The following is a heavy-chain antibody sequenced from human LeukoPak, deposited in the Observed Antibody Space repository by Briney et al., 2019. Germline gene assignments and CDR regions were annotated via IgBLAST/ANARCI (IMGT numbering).Heavy chain of an antibody. CDR1: GYTFTGYY. J-gene: IGHJ4*02. D-gene: IGHD6-13*01. CDR3: ARESSIAAAAYDY. V-gene: IGHV1-2*02. CDR2: INPNSGGT. Sequence: ASVKVSCKASGYTFTGYYMHWVRQAPGQGLEWMGWINPNSGGTNYAQKFQGRVTMTRDTSISTAYMELSRLRSDDTAVYYRARESSIAAAAYDYWGQGTLVTVSS.